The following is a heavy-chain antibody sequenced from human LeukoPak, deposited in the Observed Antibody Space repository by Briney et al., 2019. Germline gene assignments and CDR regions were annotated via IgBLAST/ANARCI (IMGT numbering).Heavy chain of an antibody. J-gene: IGHJ4*02. Sequence: GGSLRLSCGASGFSFNLYWMHWVSQTPGKGLVWVSRINPDGRTTNYADSVKGRFTISRDNAKNTLYLQMNSLRVEDTATYYCAKVDGSGNSIFDYWGQGTLAPVSS. V-gene: IGHV3-74*01. CDR2: INPDGRTT. CDR1: GFSFNLYW. CDR3: AKVDGSGNSIFDY. D-gene: IGHD2-15*01.